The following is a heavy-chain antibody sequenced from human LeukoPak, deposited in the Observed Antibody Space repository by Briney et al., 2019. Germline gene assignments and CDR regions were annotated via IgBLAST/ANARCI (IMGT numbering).Heavy chain of an antibody. D-gene: IGHD6-13*01. CDR1: GYTFTSYV. V-gene: IGHV1-18*01. J-gene: IGHJ4*02. CDR3: AREGYSSSWNYFDY. CDR2: ISAYNGNT. Sequence: ASVKVSCKASGYTFTSYVINWVRQAPGQGLEWMGWISAYNGNTNYAQKLQGRVTMTTDTSTSTAYMDLRSLRSDDTAVYYCAREGYSSSWNYFDYWGQGALVTVSS.